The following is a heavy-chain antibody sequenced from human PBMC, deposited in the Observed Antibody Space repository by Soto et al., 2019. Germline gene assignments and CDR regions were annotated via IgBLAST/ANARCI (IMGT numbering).Heavy chain of an antibody. CDR2: IYYSGST. CDR1: GGSISSSSFH. V-gene: IGHV4-61*01. D-gene: IGHD6-13*01. Sequence: PSETLSLTCPFSGGSISSSSFHWGWIRQPPGKGLEWIGYIYYSGSTNYNPSLKSRVTISVDTSKNQFSLKLSSVTAADTAVYYCARDRGYSNRIDPWGQGTLVTVSS. CDR3: ARDRGYSNRIDP. J-gene: IGHJ5*02.